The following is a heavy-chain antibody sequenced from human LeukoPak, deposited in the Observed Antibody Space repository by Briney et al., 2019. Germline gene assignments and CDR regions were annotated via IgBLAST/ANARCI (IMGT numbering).Heavy chain of an antibody. V-gene: IGHV4-34*01. J-gene: IGHJ6*02. Sequence: SETLSLTCAVYGGSFSGYYWSWLRQPPGKGLEWIGEINHSGSTNYNPSLKSRVTISVDTSKNQFSLKLSSVTAADTAVYYCARGRYSSSWNRNYYSYYYGMDVWGQGTTVTVSS. CDR1: GGSFSGYY. CDR3: ARGRYSSSWNRNYYSYYYGMDV. CDR2: INHSGST. D-gene: IGHD6-13*01.